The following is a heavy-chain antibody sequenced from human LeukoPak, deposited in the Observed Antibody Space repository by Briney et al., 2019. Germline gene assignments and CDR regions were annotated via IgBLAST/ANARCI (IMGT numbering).Heavy chain of an antibody. Sequence: GASVKVSCKVSGYTLIELSMHWVRQAPGKGLEWMGGFDPEDGETIYAQKFQGRVTMTEDTSTDTAYMELSSLRSEDTAVYYCATVGVPYYYGSGSTNYFDYWGQGTLVTVSS. D-gene: IGHD3-10*01. CDR3: ATVGVPYYYGSGSTNYFDY. CDR1: GYTLIELS. CDR2: FDPEDGET. V-gene: IGHV1-24*01. J-gene: IGHJ4*02.